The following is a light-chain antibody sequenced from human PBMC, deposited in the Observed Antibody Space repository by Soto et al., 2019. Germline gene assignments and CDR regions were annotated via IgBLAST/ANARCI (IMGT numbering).Light chain of an antibody. Sequence: MLMTQSPATLSVSPGESVTLSCRASQSVRSNLAWHQQKPGQAPRLLIYGTSTRATGIPARFSGSGSGPEFTLTISSLQSEDFAVYYCQQYNNWPWTFGQGTKVEIK. V-gene: IGKV3-15*01. CDR3: QQYNNWPWT. CDR2: GTS. J-gene: IGKJ1*01. CDR1: QSVRSN.